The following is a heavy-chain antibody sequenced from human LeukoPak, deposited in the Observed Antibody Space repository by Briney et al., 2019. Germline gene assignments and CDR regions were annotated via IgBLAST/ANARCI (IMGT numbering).Heavy chain of an antibody. D-gene: IGHD1-7*01. J-gene: IGHJ5*02. V-gene: IGHV3-21*01. CDR2: ISSSSSYI. CDR3: ARGELWFDP. CDR1: GVTFSSYS. Sequence: GGSLRLSCVASGVTFSSYSMNRVRQAPGKGLGWVSSISSSSSYIYYADSVKGRFTISRDNAKNSLYLQMNSLRAEDTAVYYCARGELWFDPWGQGTLVTVSS.